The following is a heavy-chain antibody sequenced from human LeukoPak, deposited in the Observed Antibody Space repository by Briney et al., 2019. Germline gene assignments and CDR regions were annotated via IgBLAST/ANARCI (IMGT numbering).Heavy chain of an antibody. J-gene: IGHJ4*02. V-gene: IGHV4-39*01. CDR3: ARQGSYYYGSGTYYNGHFDY. D-gene: IGHD3-10*01. Sequence: SETLSLTCTVSGGSISSSSYYWGWIRQPPGKGLEGIGSIYYSGSAFYNPSLKSRVTISVDTAKNQFSLKLTSVTAADTAVYYCARQGSYYYGSGTYYNGHFDYWAQGTLVTVSS. CDR1: GGSISSSSYY. CDR2: IYYSGSA.